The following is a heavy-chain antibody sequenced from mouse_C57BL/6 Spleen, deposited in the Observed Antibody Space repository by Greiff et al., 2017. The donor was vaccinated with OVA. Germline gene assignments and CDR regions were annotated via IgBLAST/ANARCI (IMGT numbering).Heavy chain of an antibody. CDR3: ARRPPSYYGSSYDFDY. Sequence: QVQLQQSGAELMKPGASVQLSCKATGYTFTGYWIEWVKQRPGHGLEWIGEILPGSGSTNYNEKFKGKATFTADTSSNTAYMQLSSLTTEDSAIYYCARRPPSYYGSSYDFDYWGQGTTLTVSS. D-gene: IGHD1-1*01. V-gene: IGHV1-9*01. J-gene: IGHJ2*01. CDR2: ILPGSGST. CDR1: GYTFTGYW.